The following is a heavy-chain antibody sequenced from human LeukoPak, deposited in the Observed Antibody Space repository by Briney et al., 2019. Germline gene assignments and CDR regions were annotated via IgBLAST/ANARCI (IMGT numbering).Heavy chain of an antibody. CDR3: VRDGELPYDAYDI. CDR2: ISGYRGIT. V-gene: IGHV1-18*01. Sequence: ASVKVSCNTSGDKITNHGISWVRQAPGQGLEWMGWISGYRGITKYGQKFQGRVTLTTDASTDVANMELRSLRPDDTAVYYCVRDGELPYDAYDIWGQGTMVTVSS. J-gene: IGHJ3*02. D-gene: IGHD1-26*01. CDR1: GDKITNHG.